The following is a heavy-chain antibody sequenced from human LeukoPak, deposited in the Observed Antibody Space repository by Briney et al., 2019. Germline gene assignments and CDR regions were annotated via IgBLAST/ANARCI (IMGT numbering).Heavy chain of an antibody. J-gene: IGHJ4*02. V-gene: IGHV3-30*03. CDR2: ISYDGSNK. Sequence: GGSLRLSCAASGFTFSNYGIHWVRQAPGKGLEWVAIISYDGSNKYYADSVKGRFTISRDNSKNTLYLQMNSLRAEDTAVYYCVVVITTIRRYYFDYWGQGTLVTVSS. CDR3: VVVITTIRRYYFDY. CDR1: GFTFSNYG. D-gene: IGHD3-22*01.